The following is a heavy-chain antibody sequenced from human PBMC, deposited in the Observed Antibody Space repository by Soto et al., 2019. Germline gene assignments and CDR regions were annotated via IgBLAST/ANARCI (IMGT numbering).Heavy chain of an antibody. D-gene: IGHD3-16*01. CDR2: IIPIFGTA. J-gene: IGHJ4*02. V-gene: IGHV1-69*01. CDR1: GGTFSSYA. CDR3: ARGHTRPLIQTPGGYFDY. Sequence: QVQLVQSGAEVKKPGSSVKVSCKASGGTFSSYAISWVRQAPGQGLEWMGGIIPIFGTANYAQKFQGRVTITADESTSTAYMELSSLRSEDTAVYYCARGHTRPLIQTPGGYFDYWGQGTLVTVSS.